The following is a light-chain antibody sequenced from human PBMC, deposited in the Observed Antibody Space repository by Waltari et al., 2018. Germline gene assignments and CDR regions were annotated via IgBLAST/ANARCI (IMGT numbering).Light chain of an antibody. Sequence: QSALTQPRSVSGSPGQSVTISCTGTSSDVGGHDYVSWYQQYPGKGPKLMFYDVSKRPTWLPYRFSASQSGNTAFLTIAGLQPEDEADYYCCAYAGSYFMVFGGGTRLTVL. CDR1: SSDVGGHDY. V-gene: IGLV2-11*01. CDR2: DVS. J-gene: IGLJ3*02. CDR3: CAYAGSYFMV.